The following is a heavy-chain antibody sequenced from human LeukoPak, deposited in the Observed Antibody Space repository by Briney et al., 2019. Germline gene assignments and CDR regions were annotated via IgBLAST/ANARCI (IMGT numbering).Heavy chain of an antibody. CDR3: ARRVLRYFDWYGDWFDP. V-gene: IGHV4-59*01. Sequence: SETLPLTCTVSGGSISSYYWSWIRQPPGKGLEWIGYIYYSGSTNYNPSLKSRVTISVDTSKNQFSLKLSSVTAADTAVYYCARRVLRYFDWYGDWFDPWGQGTLVTVSS. J-gene: IGHJ5*02. D-gene: IGHD3-9*01. CDR1: GGSISSYY. CDR2: IYYSGST.